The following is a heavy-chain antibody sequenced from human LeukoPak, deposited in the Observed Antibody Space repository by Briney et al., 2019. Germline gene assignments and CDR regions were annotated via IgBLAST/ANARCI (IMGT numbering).Heavy chain of an antibody. J-gene: IGHJ4*02. D-gene: IGHD6-19*01. CDR1: GFTFSSYG. CDR3: AKGGIAMADYYFDY. CDR2: ISYDGSNK. Sequence: PGRSLRLSRAASGFTFSSYGMHWVRQAPGKGLEWVAVISYDGSNKYYADSVKGRFTISRDNSKNTLSLQMNSLRAEDTAVYYCAKGGIAMADYYFDYWGQGTLVTVSS. V-gene: IGHV3-30*18.